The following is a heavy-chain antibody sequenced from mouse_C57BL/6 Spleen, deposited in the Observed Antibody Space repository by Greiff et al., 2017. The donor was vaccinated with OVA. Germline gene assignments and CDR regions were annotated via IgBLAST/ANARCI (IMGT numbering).Heavy chain of an antibody. CDR2: IYPSDSET. J-gene: IGHJ3*01. D-gene: IGHD4-1*01. V-gene: IGHV1-61*01. Sequence: QVQLKQPGAELVRPGSSVKLSCKASGYTFTSYWMDWVKQRPGQGLEWIGNIYPSDSETHYNQKFKDKATLTVDKSSSTAYMQLSSLTSEDSAVYYCAREGGLGPWFAYWGQGTLVTVSA. CDR3: AREGGLGPWFAY. CDR1: GYTFTSYW.